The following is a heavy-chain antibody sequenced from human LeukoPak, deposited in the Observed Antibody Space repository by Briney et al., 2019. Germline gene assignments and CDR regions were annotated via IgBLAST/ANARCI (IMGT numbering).Heavy chain of an antibody. CDR3: AKGLYDILTGYDY. D-gene: IGHD3-9*01. CDR1: GFTFDDYA. V-gene: IGHV3-9*01. CDR2: ISWNSGSI. Sequence: GGSLRLSCAASGFTFDDYAMHWVRQAPGKGLEWVSGISWNSGSIGYADSVKGRFTISRDNAKNSLYLQMNSLRAEDTALYYCAKGLYDILTGYDYWAREPWSPSPQ. J-gene: IGHJ4*02.